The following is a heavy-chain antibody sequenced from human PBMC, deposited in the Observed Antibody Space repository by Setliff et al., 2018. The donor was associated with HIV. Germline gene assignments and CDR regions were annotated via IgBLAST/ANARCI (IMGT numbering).Heavy chain of an antibody. CDR3: ARDPYDSSGYHFDF. Sequence: ASVKVSCKASGYTFTTYYIHWVRQAPGQGLEWMGLINPRAGTTSYAQKFLGRVTMTRDTSTRTFYMELSSLRSDDTAVYYCARDPYDSSGYHFDFWGQGTLGTVS. CDR2: INPRAGTT. V-gene: IGHV1-46*01. J-gene: IGHJ4*02. CDR1: GYTFTTYY. D-gene: IGHD3-22*01.